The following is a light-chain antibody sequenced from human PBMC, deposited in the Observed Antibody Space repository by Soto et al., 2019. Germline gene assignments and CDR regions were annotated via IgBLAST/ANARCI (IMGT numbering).Light chain of an antibody. CDR1: SSNIGAGYD. CDR3: QSYDSSLSGHVV. CDR2: GNS. Sequence: QPVLTQPPSVSGAPGQRVTISCTGSSSNIGAGYDVHWYQQLPGTAPKLLIYGNSNRPSGVPDRFSGSKSGTSASLAITGLQAEDYADYYCQSYDSSLSGHVVFGGGTKLTVL. V-gene: IGLV1-40*01. J-gene: IGLJ2*01.